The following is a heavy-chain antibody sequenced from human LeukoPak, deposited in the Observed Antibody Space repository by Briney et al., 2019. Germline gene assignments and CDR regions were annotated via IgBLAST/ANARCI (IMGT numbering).Heavy chain of an antibody. D-gene: IGHD5-24*01. J-gene: IGHJ3*02. CDR3: AREGVGDGYNRHAFDI. CDR1: GFTFSSYS. V-gene: IGHV3-21*01. CDR2: ISSSSSYI. Sequence: GGSLRLSCAASGFTFSSYSMNWVRQAPGKGLEWVSSISSSSSYIYYADSVKGRFTISRDNAKNSLYLQMNSLRAEDTAVYYCAREGVGDGYNRHAFDIWGQGTMVTVSS.